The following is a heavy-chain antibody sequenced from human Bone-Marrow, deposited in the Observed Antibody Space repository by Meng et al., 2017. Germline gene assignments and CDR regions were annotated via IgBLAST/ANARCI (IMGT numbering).Heavy chain of an antibody. CDR2: INHSGST. Sequence: QLQLHPWVAGLLKPSEPLSLTCAVYGGSFSGYYWGWIRQPPGKGLEWIGEINHSGSTNYNPSLKSRVTISVDTSKNQFSLKLSSVTAADTAVYYCARGPRRAIAAAGTGYFDLWGRGTLVTVSS. D-gene: IGHD6-13*01. V-gene: IGHV4-34*01. CDR3: ARGPRRAIAAAGTGYFDL. J-gene: IGHJ2*01. CDR1: GGSFSGYY.